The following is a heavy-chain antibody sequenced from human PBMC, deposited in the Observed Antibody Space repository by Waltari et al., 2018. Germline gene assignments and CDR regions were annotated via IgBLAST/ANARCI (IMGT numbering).Heavy chain of an antibody. CDR1: GYTLTELS. D-gene: IGHD3-10*01. J-gene: IGHJ5*02. CDR3: ATFPYYYGSGRSWFDP. CDR2: FDPEDGET. V-gene: IGHV1-24*01. Sequence: QVQLVQSGAEVKKPGASVKVSCKVSGYTLTELSMHWVRQAPGKGLESMGGFDPEDGETIYAQKFQGRVTMTEDTSTDTAYMELSSLRSEDTAVYYCATFPYYYGSGRSWFDPWGQGTLVTVSS.